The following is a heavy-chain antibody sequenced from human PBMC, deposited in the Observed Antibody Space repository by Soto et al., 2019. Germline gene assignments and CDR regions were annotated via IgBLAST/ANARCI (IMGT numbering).Heavy chain of an antibody. V-gene: IGHV4-30-2*01. CDR1: GGSISSGGYS. J-gene: IGHJ5*02. D-gene: IGHD3-10*01. CDR3: ARMINAPFGSWSYYIGRWFDP. Sequence: QLQLQESGSGLVKPSQTLSLTCAVSGGSISSGGYSWSWIRQPPGKGLEWIGYIYHSGSTYYNPSLKRRVTISVDRSKTQVSLKLSSVTSADTAVYYCARMINAPFGSWSYYIGRWFDPWGQGTLVTVSS. CDR2: IYHSGST.